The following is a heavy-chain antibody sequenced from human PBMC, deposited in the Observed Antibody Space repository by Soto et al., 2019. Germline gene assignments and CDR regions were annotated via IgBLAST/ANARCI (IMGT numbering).Heavy chain of an antibody. CDR2: IKSKTDGGTT. V-gene: IGHV3-15*07. Sequence: PGGSLRLSCAVSGVTLTNVWMNWVRQAPGKGPEWVGRIKSKTDGGTTDYAAPVKGRFAISRDNAKNSLYLQMNSLRAEDTALYYCAKDYGIPIFGVVDPRFYYYNGMDVWGQGTTVTVSS. J-gene: IGHJ6*02. D-gene: IGHD3-3*01. CDR1: GVTLTNVW. CDR3: AKDYGIPIFGVVDPRFYYYNGMDV.